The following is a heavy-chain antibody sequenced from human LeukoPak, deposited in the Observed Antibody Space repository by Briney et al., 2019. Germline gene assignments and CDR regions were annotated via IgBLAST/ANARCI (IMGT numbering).Heavy chain of an antibody. D-gene: IGHD2/OR15-2a*01. J-gene: IGHJ5*02. CDR2: ISSSSSII. V-gene: IGHV3-48*02. CDR3: ARVLSFRFDP. Sequence: PGGSLRLSCAASGFSFSSYSMNWVRQAPGKGLEWVSHISSSSSIIYYADSVKGRVTISRDNAKNSLYQQMNSLTDEDTAVYYCARVLSFRFDPWGQGTLVTVSS. CDR1: GFSFSSYS.